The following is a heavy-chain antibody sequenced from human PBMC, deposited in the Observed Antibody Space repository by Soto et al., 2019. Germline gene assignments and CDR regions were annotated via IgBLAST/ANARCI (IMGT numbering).Heavy chain of an antibody. CDR3: ASSKLGLLSVLET. CDR1: RDSSRRYF. J-gene: IGHJ5*02. V-gene: IGHV4-59*01. D-gene: IGHD6-13*01. CDR2: IPYSGGP. Sequence: SETLSLTFNVSRDSSRRYFWSWVRQPPGKGLEWIGYIPYSGGPTYNPSLKSRVTISIDTSKKQFSLKMTSVTAADTAVYYCASSKLGLLSVLETWCSGPLVTVSS.